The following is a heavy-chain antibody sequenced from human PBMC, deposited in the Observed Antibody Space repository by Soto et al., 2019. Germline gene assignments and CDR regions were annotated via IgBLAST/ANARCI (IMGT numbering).Heavy chain of an antibody. D-gene: IGHD1-7*01. Sequence: EVQLLESGGGLVQPGGSLRLSCAASGFTFSSYGMTWVRQAPGKGLEWVSFSSATGAGTYYADSVKGRFTISRDNSKNTLYLQMTSLRADATAGYYWAKDRRAGGNYGFYSDFWGQGALVIVSS. CDR2: SSATGAGT. CDR1: GFTFSSYG. V-gene: IGHV3-23*01. J-gene: IGHJ4*02. CDR3: AKDRRAGGNYGFYSDF.